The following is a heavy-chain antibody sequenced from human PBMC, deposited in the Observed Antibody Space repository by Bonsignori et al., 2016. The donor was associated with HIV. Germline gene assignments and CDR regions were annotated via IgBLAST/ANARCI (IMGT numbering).Heavy chain of an antibody. J-gene: IGHJ4*02. CDR2: INPKSGGT. V-gene: IGHV1-2*02. D-gene: IGHD7-27*01. Sequence: WVRQAPGQGLEWMGWINPKSGGTNYAQKFQGRVTMTRDTSISTAYMELSRLRSDDTAVYYCARILPRTGERPDSDYWGQGTLVTVSS. CDR3: ARILPRTGERPDSDY.